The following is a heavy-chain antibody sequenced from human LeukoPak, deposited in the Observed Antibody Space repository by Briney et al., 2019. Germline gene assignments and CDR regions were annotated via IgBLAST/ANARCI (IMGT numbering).Heavy chain of an antibody. V-gene: IGHV4-61*02. Sequence: SETLSLTCTVSGGSISSGSYYWSWIRQPAGKGLEWIGRIYTSGSTNYNPSLKSRVTMSVDTSKNQFSLKLSSVTAADTAVYYCARDDCAITGGAFDIWGQGTMVTVSS. CDR2: IYTSGST. D-gene: IGHD2-21*02. CDR1: GGSISSGSYY. CDR3: ARDDCAITGGAFDI. J-gene: IGHJ3*02.